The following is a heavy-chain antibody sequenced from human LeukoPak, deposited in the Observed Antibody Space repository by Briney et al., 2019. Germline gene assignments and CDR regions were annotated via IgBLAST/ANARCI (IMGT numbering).Heavy chain of an antibody. V-gene: IGHV4-4*07. Sequence: RPSETLSLTCTVSGGSINIYYWSWIRQPAGKGLEWIGRIYTRGSTNYNPSLKSRVTMSVDTSKNQFSLKLSSVTAADTAVYYCARGRYCSADICSGGDAFDIWGQGTMVSVSS. J-gene: IGHJ3*02. CDR1: GGSINIYY. CDR2: IYTRGST. CDR3: ARGRYCSADICSGGDAFDI. D-gene: IGHD2-15*01.